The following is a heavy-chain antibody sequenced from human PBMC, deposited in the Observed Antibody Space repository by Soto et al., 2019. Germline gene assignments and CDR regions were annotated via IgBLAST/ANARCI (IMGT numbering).Heavy chain of an antibody. V-gene: IGHV3-23*01. CDR2: ISGSGGST. J-gene: IGHJ3*02. Sequence: GGYLRLSYAASGFTFRSYAMSWVRQAPGKGLEWVSAISGSGGSTYYADSVKGRFTISRDNSKNTLYLQMNSLRAEDTAVYYCAKSLTGTTLAYDIWGQGTMVTVSS. CDR1: GFTFRSYA. CDR3: AKSLTGTTLAYDI. D-gene: IGHD1-1*01.